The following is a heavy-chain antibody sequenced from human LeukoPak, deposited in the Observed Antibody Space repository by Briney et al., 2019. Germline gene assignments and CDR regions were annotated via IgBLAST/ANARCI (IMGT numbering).Heavy chain of an antibody. Sequence: TSETLSLTCAVYGGSFSGYYWSWIRQPPGKELEWIGEINHSGGTNYNPSLKSRVTISVDTSKNQFSLKLSSVTAADTAVYYCARHSGYSSSNFDYWGQGTLVTVSS. D-gene: IGHD6-13*01. CDR1: GGSFSGYY. CDR2: INHSGGT. CDR3: ARHSGYSSSNFDY. J-gene: IGHJ4*02. V-gene: IGHV4-34*01.